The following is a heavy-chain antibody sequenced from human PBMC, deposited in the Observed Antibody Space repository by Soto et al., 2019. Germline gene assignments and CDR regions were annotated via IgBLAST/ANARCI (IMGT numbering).Heavy chain of an antibody. CDR3: ARASGRLRYFDWLSPGAFDY. CDR1: GGSFSGYY. J-gene: IGHJ4*02. Sequence: PSETLSLTCAVYGGSFSGYYWSWIRQPPGKGLEWIGEINHSGGTNYNPSLKSRVTISVDTSKNQFSLKLSSVTAADTAVYYCARASGRLRYFDWLSPGAFDYWGQGTLVTVSS. D-gene: IGHD3-9*01. CDR2: INHSGGT. V-gene: IGHV4-34*01.